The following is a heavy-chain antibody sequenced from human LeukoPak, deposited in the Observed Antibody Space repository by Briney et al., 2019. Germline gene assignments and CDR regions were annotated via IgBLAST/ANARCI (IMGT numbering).Heavy chain of an antibody. CDR2: INTNTGNP. V-gene: IGHV7-4-1*02. CDR1: GYTFTSYA. D-gene: IGHD3-10*01. J-gene: IGHJ5*02. Sequence: ASVKVSCKASGYTFTSYAMNWVRQAPGQGLEWMGWINTNTGNPTYAQGFTGRFVFSLDTSVSTAYLQISSLKAEDTAVYYCARDRLTMVRGRSNWFDPWGQGTLVTVSS. CDR3: ARDRLTMVRGRSNWFDP.